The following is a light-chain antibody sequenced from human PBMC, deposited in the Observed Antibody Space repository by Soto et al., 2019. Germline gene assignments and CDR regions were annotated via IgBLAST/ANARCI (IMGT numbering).Light chain of an antibody. CDR3: QQYYSTPLFT. Sequence: DIVMTQSPDSLAVSLGERATINCKSSQSVLYSSNNKNYLAWYQQKPGQPPKLLIYWASTRESGVPDRFSGSGSGTDFTLTISRLQAEDVAVYSCQQYYSTPLFTFGPGTKVDIK. J-gene: IGKJ3*01. CDR2: WAS. CDR1: QSVLYSSNNKNY. V-gene: IGKV4-1*01.